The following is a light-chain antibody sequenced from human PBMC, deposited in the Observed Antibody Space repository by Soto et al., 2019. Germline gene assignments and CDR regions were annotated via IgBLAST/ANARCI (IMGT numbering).Light chain of an antibody. CDR3: SSYADKNNLV. J-gene: IGLJ2*01. CDR2: DVS. Sequence: QSVLTQPPSASGSPGQSLTISCTGTSSDVGGYNYVSWYQQYPGKAPKLVIYDVSKRPSGVPDRFSGSKSGNMASLTVSGLQAEDEADYYCSSYADKNNLVFGGGTKLTVL. CDR1: SSDVGGYNY. V-gene: IGLV2-8*01.